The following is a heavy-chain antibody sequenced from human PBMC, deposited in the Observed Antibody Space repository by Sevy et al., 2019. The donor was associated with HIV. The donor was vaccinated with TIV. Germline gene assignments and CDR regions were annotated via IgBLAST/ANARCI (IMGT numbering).Heavy chain of an antibody. Sequence: GGSLRLSCEGSGFTFRSYEMNWVRQAPGKGLEWISYIYASGSPIYYSDSVRGRFIISRDDAKNSLYLQMDDLRVDDTATYYCARKVGYYYYYGMDVWGQGTTVTVSS. CDR2: IYASGSPI. CDR1: GFTFRSYE. V-gene: IGHV3-48*03. J-gene: IGHJ6*02. CDR3: ARKVGYYYYYGMDV.